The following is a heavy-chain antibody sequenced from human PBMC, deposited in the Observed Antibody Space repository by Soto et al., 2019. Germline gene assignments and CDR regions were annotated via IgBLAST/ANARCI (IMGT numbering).Heavy chain of an antibody. CDR1: GGSISSYY. CDR3: ARAHYGDYGYGMDV. D-gene: IGHD4-17*01. CDR2: IYNSGST. Sequence: SETLSLTCTVSGGSISSYYWSWIRQPPGKGLEWIGYIYNSGSTNYNPSLTSRLTMSVETSKNQFSLELSSVTAADTAIYYCARAHYGDYGYGMDVWGQGTTVTVSS. V-gene: IGHV4-59*01. J-gene: IGHJ6*02.